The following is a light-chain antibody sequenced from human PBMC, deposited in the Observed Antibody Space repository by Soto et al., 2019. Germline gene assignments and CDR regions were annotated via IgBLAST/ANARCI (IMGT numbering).Light chain of an antibody. J-gene: IGLJ2*01. CDR3: CSYAGFSTFVV. CDR2: EGS. Sequence: QSVLTQPASVSGSPGQSITISCTGTSSDVGSYHLVSWYQHHPGKAPKLIIYEGSKWPSGISSRFSGSKSGNTASLTISGLQAEDEADYHCCSYAGFSTFVVFGGGTKVTVL. V-gene: IGLV2-23*03. CDR1: SSDVGSYHL.